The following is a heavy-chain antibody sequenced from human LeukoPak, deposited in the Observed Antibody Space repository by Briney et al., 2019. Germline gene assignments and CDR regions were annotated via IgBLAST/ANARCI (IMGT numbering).Heavy chain of an antibody. CDR3: AKDSWRSGWYAELEYFQH. CDR2: IRGSGGST. V-gene: IGHV3-23*01. Sequence: GGSLRLSCAASGFTFSSYAMSWVRQAPGKGLEWVSAIRGSGGSTYYADSVKGRFTISRDNSKNTLYLQMNSLRAEDTAVYYCAKDSWRSGWYAELEYFQHWGQGTLVTVSS. J-gene: IGHJ1*01. D-gene: IGHD6-19*01. CDR1: GFTFSSYA.